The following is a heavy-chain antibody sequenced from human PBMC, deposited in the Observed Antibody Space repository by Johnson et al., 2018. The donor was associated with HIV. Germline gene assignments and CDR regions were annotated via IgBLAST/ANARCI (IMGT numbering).Heavy chain of an antibody. CDR3: AKNFRGGIVATGDAFDT. Sequence: VKLVESGGGVVQPGRSLRLSCAASGFTFSSYAMHWVRQAPGKGLEYVSAISSNGGSTYYANSVKGRFTISRDNSKNTLYLQMNSLRAEDTAMYYCAKNFRGGIVATGDAFDTWGQGTMVTVSA. D-gene: IGHD6-13*01. J-gene: IGHJ3*02. V-gene: IGHV3-64*01. CDR1: GFTFSSYA. CDR2: ISSNGGST.